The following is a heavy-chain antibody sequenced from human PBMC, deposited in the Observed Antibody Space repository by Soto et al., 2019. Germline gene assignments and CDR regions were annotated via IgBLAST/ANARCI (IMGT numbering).Heavy chain of an antibody. CDR3: ASLRYFDLETLVY. J-gene: IGHJ4*02. Sequence: QVQLVQSGAEVKKPGASVKVSCKASGYTFTSYGISWVRQAPGQGLEWMGWISAYNGNTNYAQKLQGRVTMTTDTSTSNAYMELRSRRSDDTAVYYCASLRYFDLETLVYWGQGTLVTVSS. CDR2: ISAYNGNT. D-gene: IGHD3-9*01. V-gene: IGHV1-18*01. CDR1: GYTFTSYG.